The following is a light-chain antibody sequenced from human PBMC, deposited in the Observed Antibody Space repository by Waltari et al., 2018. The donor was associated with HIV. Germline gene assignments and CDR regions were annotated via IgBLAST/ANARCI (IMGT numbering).Light chain of an antibody. V-gene: IGKV2-40*01. CDR3: MQRKDLRYT. CDR1: QSLLDSDDGTTY. CDR2: TVS. J-gene: IGKJ2*01. Sequence: DIVMTQTPLSLPVTPGEPASISCRSSQSLLDSDDGTTYLEWYLQKPGQSPQLLMYTVSYRASGVPDRFSGSGSGTDFTLKISRVEAEDVGVYYCMQRKDLRYTFGQGTKLEIK.